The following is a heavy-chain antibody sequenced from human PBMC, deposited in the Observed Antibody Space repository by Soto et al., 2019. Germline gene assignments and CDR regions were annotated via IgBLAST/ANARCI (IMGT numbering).Heavy chain of an antibody. CDR2: IRYDGSYK. J-gene: IGHJ3*01. V-gene: IGHV3-33*01. Sequence: QVQLVXSGGGVVQPGRSLXLSCAASGFTFSHYGMNWVRQAPGKGLEWVAVIRYDGSYKAYADSVKGRXXXXXXXXXXXXXXXXXXXXXXXXXVXYXARXNGDXNSGAFDFWGQGTMVTV. CDR1: GFTFSHYG. CDR3: ARXNGDXNSGAFDF. D-gene: IGHD4-17*01.